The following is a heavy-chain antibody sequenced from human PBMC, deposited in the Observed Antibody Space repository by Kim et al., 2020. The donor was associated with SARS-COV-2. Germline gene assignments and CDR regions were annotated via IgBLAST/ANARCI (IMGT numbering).Heavy chain of an antibody. CDR2: ISSSSSYI. Sequence: GGSLRLSCAASGFTFSSYSMNWVRQAPGKGLEWVSSISSSSSYIYYADSVKGRFTISRDNAKNSLYLQMNSLRAEDTAVYYCAREGGNDILTGYGFPYDYWGQGTLVTVSS. V-gene: IGHV3-21*01. D-gene: IGHD3-9*01. CDR3: AREGGNDILTGYGFPYDY. J-gene: IGHJ4*02. CDR1: GFTFSSYS.